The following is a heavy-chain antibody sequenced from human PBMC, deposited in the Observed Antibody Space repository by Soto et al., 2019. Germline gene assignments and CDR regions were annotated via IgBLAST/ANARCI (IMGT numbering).Heavy chain of an antibody. Sequence: GGSLRLSCAASGFTFSSYAMSWVRQAPGKGLEWVSAISGSGGSTYYADSVKGRFTISRDNSKNTLYLQMNSLRAEDTAVYYCAKDHGRYYDSSVYFDYWGQGTLVTVSS. CDR3: AKDHGRYYDSSVYFDY. V-gene: IGHV3-23*01. J-gene: IGHJ4*02. CDR1: GFTFSSYA. CDR2: ISGSGGST. D-gene: IGHD3-22*01.